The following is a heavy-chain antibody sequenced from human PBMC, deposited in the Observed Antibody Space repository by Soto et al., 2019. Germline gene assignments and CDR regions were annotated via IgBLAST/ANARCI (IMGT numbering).Heavy chain of an antibody. D-gene: IGHD6-13*01. CDR3: AKPVTVWYIDAFDL. CDR1: GFTFSNYA. J-gene: IGHJ3*01. Sequence: EVQLLESGGGLVHPGGSLRLSCAASGFTFSNYAMSWVRQAPGKGLEWVSAINGSGDNTHYADSVKGRFTFSGDNSNNTLNQHTNILRAQDKAVYYCAKPVTVWYIDAFDLWGQGTLVTVSS. CDR2: INGSGDNT. V-gene: IGHV3-23*01.